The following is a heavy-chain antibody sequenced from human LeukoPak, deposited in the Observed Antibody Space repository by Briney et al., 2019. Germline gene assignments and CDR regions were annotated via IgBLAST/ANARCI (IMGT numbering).Heavy chain of an antibody. D-gene: IGHD2-2*01. CDR1: GFTFSSYG. Sequence: GGSLRLSCAASGFTFSSYGMHWVRQAPGKGLEWVAFIRYDGSNKYYADSVKGRFTISRDNSKNTLYLQMNSLRAEDTAVYYCAKDSDRAVVVPAATFDYWGQGTLVTVSS. J-gene: IGHJ4*02. V-gene: IGHV3-30*02. CDR2: IRYDGSNK. CDR3: AKDSDRAVVVPAATFDY.